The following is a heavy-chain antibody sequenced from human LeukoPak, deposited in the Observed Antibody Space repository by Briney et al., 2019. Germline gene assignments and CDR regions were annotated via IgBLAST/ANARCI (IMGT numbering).Heavy chain of an antibody. CDR2: INPNSGGT. Sequence: ASVKVSCKASGYTFTGYYMHWVRQAPGQGLEWMGRINPNSGGTNYAQKFQGRVTMTRDTSISTAYMELSRLRSDDTAVYYSARVELRFLEWLFGYWGQGTLVTVSS. J-gene: IGHJ4*02. D-gene: IGHD3-3*01. V-gene: IGHV1-2*06. CDR1: GYTFTGYY. CDR3: ARVELRFLEWLFGY.